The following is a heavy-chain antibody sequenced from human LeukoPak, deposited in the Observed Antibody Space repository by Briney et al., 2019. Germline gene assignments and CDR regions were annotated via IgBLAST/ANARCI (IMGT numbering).Heavy chain of an antibody. V-gene: IGHV4-59*01. Sequence: SETLSLTCTVSGGSISSYYWSWIRQPPGKGLEWIGYIYYSGSTNYNPSLKGRVTISVDTSKNQFSLKLSSVTAADTAVYYCARAPRGIYGDYPNFDYWGQGTLVTVSS. CDR2: IYYSGST. CDR1: GGSISSYY. D-gene: IGHD4-17*01. J-gene: IGHJ4*02. CDR3: ARAPRGIYGDYPNFDY.